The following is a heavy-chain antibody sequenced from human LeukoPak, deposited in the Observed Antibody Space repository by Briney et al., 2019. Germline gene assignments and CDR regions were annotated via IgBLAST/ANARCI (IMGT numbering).Heavy chain of an antibody. CDR3: ARSSTSCYGVCYFDY. CDR2: IYYSGST. J-gene: IGHJ4*02. D-gene: IGHD2-2*01. CDR1: GGSISSYY. Sequence: SETLSLTCTVSGGSISSYYWSWIRQPPGKGLEWIGYIYYSGSTNYSPSLKSRVTISVDTSKNQFSLKLSSVTAADTAVYYCARSSTSCYGVCYFDYWGQGTLVTVSS. V-gene: IGHV4-59*01.